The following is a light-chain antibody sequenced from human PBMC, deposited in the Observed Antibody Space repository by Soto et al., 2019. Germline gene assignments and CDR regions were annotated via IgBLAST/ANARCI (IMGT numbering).Light chain of an antibody. CDR1: QSISSS. V-gene: IGKV1-33*01. J-gene: IGKJ5*01. CDR3: QQYENLPT. CDR2: DAS. Sequence: DIQMTQSPSTLSASVGDRVTITCRASQSISSSLAWYQRKPGKAPKLLIYDASNLEAGVPSRFRGSGSGTDFTFTISRLQPEDIATYYCQQYENLPTFGQGTRLEIK.